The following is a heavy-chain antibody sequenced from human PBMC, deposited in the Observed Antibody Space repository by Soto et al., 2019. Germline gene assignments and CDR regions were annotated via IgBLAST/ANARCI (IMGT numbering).Heavy chain of an antibody. Sequence: SVKVSCKASGFTFASSAVQWVRQARGQRLEWIGWIVVGSGNTNYAQKFQERVTITRDMSTSTAYMELSSLRSEDTAVYYCGADHVVVPAATTHVAFDLWAQGKMLPVSS. CDR3: GADHVVVPAATTHVAFDL. V-gene: IGHV1-58*01. D-gene: IGHD2-2*01. CDR1: GFTFASSA. J-gene: IGHJ3*01. CDR2: IVVGSGNT.